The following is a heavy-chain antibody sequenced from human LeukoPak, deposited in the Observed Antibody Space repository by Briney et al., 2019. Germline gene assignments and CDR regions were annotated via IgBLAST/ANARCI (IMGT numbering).Heavy chain of an antibody. J-gene: IGHJ4*02. Sequence: GGSLRLSCAASGFTFSNYAMHWDRQAPGKGLQYVSDISSNGGSTYYADSVKGRFTISRDNSKNTLYLQMGSLRAEDMAVYYCARAKAYFFDYWGQGTLVTVSS. CDR1: GFTFSNYA. CDR3: ARAKAYFFDY. V-gene: IGHV3-64*02. CDR2: ISSNGGST.